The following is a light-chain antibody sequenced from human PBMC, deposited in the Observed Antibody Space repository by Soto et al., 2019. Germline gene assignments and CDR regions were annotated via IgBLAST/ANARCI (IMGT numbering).Light chain of an antibody. CDR1: QSISSW. CDR3: QQYHNSRT. Sequence: DIPMTQSPSTLSASVGDRVTITCRASQSISSWLAWYQQKPGKAPKLLVYDASSLQSGVPSRFSGSGSGTEFTLTISSLQPDDFATYYCQQYHNSRTFGQGTKVEIK. J-gene: IGKJ1*01. CDR2: DAS. V-gene: IGKV1-5*01.